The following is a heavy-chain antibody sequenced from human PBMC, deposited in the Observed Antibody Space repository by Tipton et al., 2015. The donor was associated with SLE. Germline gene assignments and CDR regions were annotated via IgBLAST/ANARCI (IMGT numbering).Heavy chain of an antibody. Sequence: TLSLTCAVYGGSFSGYYWSWIRQPPGKGLEWIGEINHSGSTNYNPSLKSRVTISVDTSKNQFSLKLTSVTAADTAVYYCARDRPLDYWGQGTLVTVSS. CDR2: INHSGST. J-gene: IGHJ4*02. CDR1: GGSFSGYY. V-gene: IGHV4-34*01. CDR3: ARDRPLDY.